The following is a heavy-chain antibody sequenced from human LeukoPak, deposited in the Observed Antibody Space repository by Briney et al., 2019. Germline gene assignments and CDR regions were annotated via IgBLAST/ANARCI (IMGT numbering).Heavy chain of an antibody. CDR1: GFTFSSYG. V-gene: IGHV3-33*01. Sequence: GGSLRLSCAASGFTFSSYGMHWVRQAPGKGLEWVAVILSDGSKEFYTDSVKGRFTISRDNSKNTLYLQMTSLRVEDTAVYYCAMLSIAVATDYWGQGTLVTVSS. CDR2: ILSDGSKE. J-gene: IGHJ4*02. D-gene: IGHD6-19*01. CDR3: AMLSIAVATDY.